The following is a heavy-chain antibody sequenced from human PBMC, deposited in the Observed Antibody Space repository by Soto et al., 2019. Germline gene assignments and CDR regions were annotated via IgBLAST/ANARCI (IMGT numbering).Heavy chain of an antibody. D-gene: IGHD2-2*01. Sequence: ASVKVSCKASGYTFTSYGISWVRQAPGQGLEWMGWISAYNGNTNYAQKIQGRVNMTTDTSTSTAYMELRSLRSDDTAVYYCASWGYCSSTSCSPGYYYMDVWGKGTTVTVSS. CDR3: ASWGYCSSTSCSPGYYYMDV. CDR2: ISAYNGNT. V-gene: IGHV1-18*01. CDR1: GYTFTSYG. J-gene: IGHJ6*03.